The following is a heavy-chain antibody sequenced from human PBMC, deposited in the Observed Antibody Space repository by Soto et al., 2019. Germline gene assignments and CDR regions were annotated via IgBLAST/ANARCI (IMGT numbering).Heavy chain of an antibody. Sequence: ASVKVSLQGSGYTLTKHVLHWVGPAPGQRLEWMGWINAGNGNTKYSKKFQGRVTITRDTSASTAYMELSSLGSEDTAVYYCARSIVVVTALDYWGQGTLVTVSS. J-gene: IGHJ4*02. V-gene: IGHV1-3*01. CDR2: INAGNGNT. CDR1: GYTLTKHV. CDR3: ARSIVVVTALDY. D-gene: IGHD2-21*02.